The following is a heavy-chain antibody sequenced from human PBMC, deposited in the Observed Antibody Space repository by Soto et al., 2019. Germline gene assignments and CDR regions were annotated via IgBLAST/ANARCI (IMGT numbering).Heavy chain of an antibody. V-gene: IGHV3-48*03. Sequence: GGSLRVSCAASGFTFSSYEVHWVRQAPGRGLEWVAYISSSGDRTDYADSVRGRFTISRDNAKSSLYLQMDSLRAEDTAVYYCVTARIMSRKDFDYCGEGTFLTV. J-gene: IGHJ4*02. CDR1: GFTFSSYE. D-gene: IGHD2-15*01. CDR2: ISSSGDRT. CDR3: VTARIMSRKDFDY.